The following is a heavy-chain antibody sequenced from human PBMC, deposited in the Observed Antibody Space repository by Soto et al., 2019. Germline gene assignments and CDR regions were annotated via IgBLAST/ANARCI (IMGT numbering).Heavy chain of an antibody. CDR2: RYDDAST. J-gene: IGHJ4*02. V-gene: IGHV4-39*01. Sequence: QLQLQESGPGLVKPSETLSLSCSVSGDSIRNRNYYWAWIRQPPGKGLEWIVSRYDDASTFYNPSLKRRVTISIDTSKKQLSLKVTSVTAADTAVYYCARVIYLGPSCYYLDFWGQGTLVTVSS. D-gene: IGHD3-22*01. CDR1: GDSIRNRNYY. CDR3: ARVIYLGPSCYYLDF.